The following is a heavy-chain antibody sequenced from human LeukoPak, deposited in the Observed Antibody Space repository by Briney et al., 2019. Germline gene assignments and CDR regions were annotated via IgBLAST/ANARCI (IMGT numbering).Heavy chain of an antibody. Sequence: PGGSLRLSCAASEFTFSSYAMSWVRQAPGKGLEWVSAISGSGGSTYYADSVKGRFTISRDNSKNTLCLQMNSLRAEDTAVYYCAKDSRVVVITHLFDYWGQGTLVTVSS. CDR1: EFTFSSYA. CDR2: ISGSGGST. CDR3: AKDSRVVVITHLFDY. D-gene: IGHD3-22*01. J-gene: IGHJ4*02. V-gene: IGHV3-23*01.